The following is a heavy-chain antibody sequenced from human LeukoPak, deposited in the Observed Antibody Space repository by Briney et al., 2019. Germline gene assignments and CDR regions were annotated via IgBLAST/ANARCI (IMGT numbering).Heavy chain of an antibody. CDR2: MDPNSGNT. CDR3: ARAYRSSIAARLSFGY. CDR1: GYTFTSYD. Sequence: ASVKVSCKASGYTFTSYDINWVRQATGQGLEWMGWMDPNSGNTGYAQKFQGRVTITGNTSISTAYMELSSLRSEDTAVYYCARAYRSSIAARLSFGYWGQGTLVTVSS. D-gene: IGHD6-6*01. V-gene: IGHV1-8*03. J-gene: IGHJ4*02.